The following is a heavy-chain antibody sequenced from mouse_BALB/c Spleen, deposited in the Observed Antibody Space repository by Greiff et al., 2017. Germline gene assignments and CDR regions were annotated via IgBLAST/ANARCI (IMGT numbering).Heavy chain of an antibody. D-gene: IGHD2-14*01. Sequence: VKVVESGPGLVAPSQSLSITCTVSGFSLTSYGVHWVRQPPGKGLEWLGVIWAGGSTNYNSALMSRLSISKDNSKSQVFLKMNSLQTDDTAMYYCARDGYGAMDYWGQGTSVTVSS. CDR1: GFSLTSYG. J-gene: IGHJ4*01. V-gene: IGHV2-9*02. CDR3: ARDGYGAMDY. CDR2: IWAGGST.